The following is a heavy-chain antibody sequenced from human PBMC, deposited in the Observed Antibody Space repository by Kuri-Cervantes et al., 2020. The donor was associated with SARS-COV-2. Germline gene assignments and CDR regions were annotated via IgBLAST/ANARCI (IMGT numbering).Heavy chain of an antibody. D-gene: IGHD6-13*01. CDR2: ISAYNGNT. CDR1: GYTFTSYG. CDR3: ARGHTSSSWDNWFDP. V-gene: IGHV1-18*04. J-gene: IGHJ5*02. Sequence: ASVKVSCKASGYTFTSYGISWVRQAPGQGLEWMGWISAYNGNTNYAQKLQGRVTMTTDTSTSTAYMELRSLRSGDTAVYYCARGHTSSSWDNWFDPWGQGTLVTVSS.